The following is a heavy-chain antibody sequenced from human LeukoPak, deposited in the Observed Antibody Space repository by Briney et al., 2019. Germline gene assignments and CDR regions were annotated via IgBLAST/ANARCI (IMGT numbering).Heavy chain of an antibody. CDR3: ARSVIAGYYGQTAFDI. J-gene: IGHJ3*02. V-gene: IGHV1-2*02. CDR2: INPNSGGT. D-gene: IGHD3-10*01. CDR1: GYTFTGYY. Sequence: ASVKVSCKASGYTFTGYYMHWVRQAPRQGLEWMGWINPNSGGTNYAQKFQGRVTMTRDTSISTAYMELSRLRSDDTAVYYCARSVIAGYYGQTAFDIWGQGTMVTVSS.